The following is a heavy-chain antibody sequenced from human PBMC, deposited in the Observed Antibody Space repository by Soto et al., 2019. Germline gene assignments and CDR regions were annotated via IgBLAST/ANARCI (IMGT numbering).Heavy chain of an antibody. J-gene: IGHJ6*02. CDR2: IIDSGAST. CDR1: GFTFSSCA. Sequence: GGSLILSCATSGFTFSSCAMGWVSQAPGKGLEWVSDIIDSGASTYYADSVKGRFTISRDNSKSTLYLQMNSLRAEDTALYYYAKGRSYYYYYGVDVWGQGTTVTVSS. CDR3: AKGRSYYYYYGVDV. V-gene: IGHV3-23*01.